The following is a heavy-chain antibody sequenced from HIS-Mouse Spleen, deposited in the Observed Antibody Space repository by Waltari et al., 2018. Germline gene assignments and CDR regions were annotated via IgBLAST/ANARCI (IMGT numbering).Heavy chain of an antibody. J-gene: IGHJ4*02. V-gene: IGHV1-24*01. CDR2: FDPEDGET. CDR3: AIRLLTAIAAAEVGGYFDY. Sequence: QVQLVQSGAEVKQPGASVKVSCTFSGYTLTELSLHWVRQDPGKGREWMVGFDPEDGETIYAQKFQGRVTMTEDTSTDTAYMELSSLRSEDTAVYYCAIRLLTAIAAAEVGGYFDYWGQGTLVTVSS. CDR1: GYTLTELS. D-gene: IGHD6-13*01.